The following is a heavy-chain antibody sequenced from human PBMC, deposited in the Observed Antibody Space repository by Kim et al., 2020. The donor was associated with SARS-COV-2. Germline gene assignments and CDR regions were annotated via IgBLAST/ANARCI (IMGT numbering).Heavy chain of an antibody. V-gene: IGHV4-39*01. CDR1: GGSVSSETYY. CDR3: ASGSPEPYQSTYYGSGSFSHWFDP. Sequence: SETLSLTCSVSGGSVSSETYYWDWIRQPPGKGLEWIGSFYYSGSTYYNPSLKSRVTISVDTSNNQFSLRLSSVTAADTAMYYCASGSPEPYQSTYYGSGSFSHWFDPWGQGTLVTVSS. D-gene: IGHD3-10*01. J-gene: IGHJ5*02. CDR2: FYYSGST.